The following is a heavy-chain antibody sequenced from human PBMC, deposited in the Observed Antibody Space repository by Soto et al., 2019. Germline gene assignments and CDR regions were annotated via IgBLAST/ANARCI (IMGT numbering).Heavy chain of an antibody. J-gene: IGHJ4*02. D-gene: IGHD3-16*01. V-gene: IGHV4-34*01. CDR2: INHSGST. Sequence: QVQLQQWGAGLLKPSETLSLTCAVYGGSFSGYYWSWIRQPPGKGLEWIGEINHSGSTNYNPSLRSLFPRSVDTSKNQFSLKLSSVTAAGTAVYYWARIRKGGGDYFGQGTLVTVSS. CDR1: GGSFSGYY. CDR3: ARIRKGGGDY.